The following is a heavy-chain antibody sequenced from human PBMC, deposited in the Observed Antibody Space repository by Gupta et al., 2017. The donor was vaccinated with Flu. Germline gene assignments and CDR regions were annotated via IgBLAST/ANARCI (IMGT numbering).Heavy chain of an antibody. J-gene: IGHJ4*02. V-gene: IGHV3-23*01. CDR3: VRDTTSGY. D-gene: IGHD2-2*01. Sequence: EVQLLESGGGLIQPGGSLRLSCAASGFTFSSYAMNWVRQVPGKGLEWVSAISGTGDSAEYADSVKGRFTISRDNSKDRVYLQMNSLRAEDTAVYYCVRDTTSGYWGQGTLVTVSS. CDR1: GFTFSSYA. CDR2: ISGTGDSA.